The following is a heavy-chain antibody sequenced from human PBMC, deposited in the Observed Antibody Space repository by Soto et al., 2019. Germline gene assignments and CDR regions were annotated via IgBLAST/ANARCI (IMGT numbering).Heavy chain of an antibody. CDR1: GGSISSGGYY. Sequence: PSETLSLTCTVSGGSISSGGYYWSWIRQHPGKGLEWLGYIYYSGSTYYNPSLNSRVTISVDTSKNQFSLKLRSVTAADTAVYYCARDLEGMCSGGSRYGDAFVLWGQGTMVTVSS. J-gene: IGHJ3*01. D-gene: IGHD2-15*01. V-gene: IGHV4-31*03. CDR2: IYYSGST. CDR3: ARDLEGMCSGGSRYGDAFVL.